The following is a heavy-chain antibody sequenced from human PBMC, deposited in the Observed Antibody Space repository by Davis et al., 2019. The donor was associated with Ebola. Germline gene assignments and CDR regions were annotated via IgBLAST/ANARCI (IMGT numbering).Heavy chain of an antibody. D-gene: IGHD3-16*01. Sequence: GESLKISCVASGFTFSRYFMSWVRQAPGKGLECVSVIFSNGDIYYAESVKDRFTISRDNAKNSLYLQMNSLRAEDTAVYSCAKDYIVGGVISYAMDVWGQGTTVTVSS. J-gene: IGHJ6*02. V-gene: IGHV3-66*01. CDR1: GFTFSRYF. CDR3: AKDYIVGGVISYAMDV. CDR2: IFSNGDI.